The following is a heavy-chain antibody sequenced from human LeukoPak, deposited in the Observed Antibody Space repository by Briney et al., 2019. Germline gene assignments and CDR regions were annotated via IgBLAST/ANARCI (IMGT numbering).Heavy chain of an antibody. CDR1: GGTFSSYA. CDR3: ARLGTEMATIIDYYYYYGMDV. CDR2: IIPILGIA. D-gene: IGHD5-24*01. Sequence: SVKVSCKASGGTFSSYAISWVRQAPGQGLEWMGVIIPILGIANYAQKFQGRVTITPDKSTSTAYVELSSLRSEDTAVYYCARLGTEMATIIDYYYYYGMDVWGQGTTVTVSS. J-gene: IGHJ6*02. V-gene: IGHV1-69*04.